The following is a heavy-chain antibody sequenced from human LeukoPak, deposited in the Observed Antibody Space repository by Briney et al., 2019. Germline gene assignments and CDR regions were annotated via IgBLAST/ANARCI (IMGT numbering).Heavy chain of an antibody. CDR2: TSAYNGNT. CDR3: ARGPTLRIDCSGGSCYGTWVAGVDY. J-gene: IGHJ4*02. Sequence: GASVKVSCKASGYTFTSYGISWVRQAPGQGLEWMGWTSAYNGNTNYAQKLQGRVTMTTDTSTSTAYMELRSLRSDDTAVYNCARGPTLRIDCSGGSCYGTWVAGVDYWGQGTLVTVSS. V-gene: IGHV1-18*01. CDR1: GYTFTSYG. D-gene: IGHD2-15*01.